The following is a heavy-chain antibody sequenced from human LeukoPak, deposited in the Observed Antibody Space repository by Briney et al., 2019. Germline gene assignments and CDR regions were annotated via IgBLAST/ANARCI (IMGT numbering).Heavy chain of an antibody. CDR1: GFTCSVYY. D-gene: IGHD3-9*01. J-gene: IGHJ4*02. V-gene: IGHV3-11*06. CDR3: ARVALDYDILTGYYIPVLDH. Sequence: GGSLRRSGAASGFTCSVYYMSWIRQAPGQGLEWVSYISSSSSYTNYADSVKGRFTSSRDNAKNSLYLQMNSLRAEDTAVYYCARVALDYDILTGYYIPVLDHWGQGTLVTVSS. CDR2: ISSSSSYT.